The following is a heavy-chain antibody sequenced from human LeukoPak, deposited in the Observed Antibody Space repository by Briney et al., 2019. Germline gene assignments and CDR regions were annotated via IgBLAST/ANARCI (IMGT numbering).Heavy chain of an antibody. V-gene: IGHV3-66*01. CDR1: GFTVSSNY. D-gene: IGHD4-11*01. Sequence: GGSLRLSCAASGFTVSSNYMSWVRQAPGKGLEWVSVIYSGGSTYYADSVKGRFTISRDNSKNTLYLQMNSLRAEDTAVYYCARDSPLQSPGGVDYYYGMDVWGQETTVTVSS. J-gene: IGHJ6*02. CDR2: IYSGGST. CDR3: ARDSPLQSPGGVDYYYGMDV.